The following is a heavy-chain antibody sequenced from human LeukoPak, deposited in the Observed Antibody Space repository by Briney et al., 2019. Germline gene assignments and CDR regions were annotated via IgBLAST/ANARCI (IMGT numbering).Heavy chain of an antibody. CDR2: IWYDGSNK. D-gene: IGHD3-22*01. Sequence: GRSLRLSCAASGFTFSSYGMRWVRQAPGKGLEWVAVIWYDGSNKYYADSVKGRFTISRDNSKNTLYLQMNSLRAEDTAVYYCAKENYYYDSSGYTINWFDPWGQGTLVTVSS. CDR1: GFTFSSYG. V-gene: IGHV3-33*06. CDR3: AKENYYYDSSGYTINWFDP. J-gene: IGHJ5*02.